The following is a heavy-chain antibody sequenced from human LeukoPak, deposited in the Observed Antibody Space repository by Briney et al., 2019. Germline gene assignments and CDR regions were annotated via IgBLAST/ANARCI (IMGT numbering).Heavy chain of an antibody. Sequence: GSLRLSCAASGFTFSSYSMNWVRQAPGKGLQWVSYISSSSSTIYYADSVKGRFTISRDNTKNTLYLQMNSLRAEDTAVYYCAKDRHAPGRYCSSTSCFPFDSWGQGTLVTVSS. CDR1: GFTFSSYS. D-gene: IGHD2-2*01. J-gene: IGHJ5*01. CDR3: AKDRHAPGRYCSSTSCFPFDS. CDR2: ISSSSSTI. V-gene: IGHV3-48*01.